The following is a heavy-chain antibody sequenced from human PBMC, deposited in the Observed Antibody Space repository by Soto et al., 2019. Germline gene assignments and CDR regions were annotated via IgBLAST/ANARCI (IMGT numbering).Heavy chain of an antibody. Sequence: QVQLVESGGGVVQPGRSLRLSCAASGFTFSSYGMHWVRQAPGKGLEWVAVISYDGSNKYYADSVKGRFTISRDNSKNTLYLQMNSLRAEDTAVYYCAKGLYSSGWYAYYYYTDVWGKGTTVTVSS. J-gene: IGHJ6*03. V-gene: IGHV3-30*18. CDR2: ISYDGSNK. D-gene: IGHD6-19*01. CDR1: GFTFSSYG. CDR3: AKGLYSSGWYAYYYYTDV.